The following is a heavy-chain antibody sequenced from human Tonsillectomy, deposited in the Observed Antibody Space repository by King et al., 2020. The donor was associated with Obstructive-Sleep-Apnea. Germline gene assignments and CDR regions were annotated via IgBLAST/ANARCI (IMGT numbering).Heavy chain of an antibody. D-gene: IGHD4-23*01. Sequence: VQLQESGPGLVKPSETLSLTCTVSGGSISSYYWSWIRQPPGKGLEWIGYIYYSGSTNYNPSLKSRVTISLDTSKNQFSLKLSSVTAADTAVYYCARNPLFYGGNQYYFYYWGQGTLVTVSS. J-gene: IGHJ4*02. CDR2: IYYSGST. CDR1: GGSISSYY. V-gene: IGHV4-59*01. CDR3: ARNPLFYGGNQYYFYY.